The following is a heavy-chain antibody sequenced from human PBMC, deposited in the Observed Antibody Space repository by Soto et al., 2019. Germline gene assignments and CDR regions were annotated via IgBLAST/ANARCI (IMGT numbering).Heavy chain of an antibody. Sequence: SVKVACKAAGGTFSSYAISWVRQAPGQGLEWMGGIIPIFGTANYAQKFQGRVTITADESTSTAYMELSSLRSEDTAVYYCARGAGAGRGNYYYGMDVWGQGTTVTVSS. J-gene: IGHJ6*02. D-gene: IGHD3-16*01. CDR2: IIPIFGTA. CDR3: ARGAGAGRGNYYYGMDV. CDR1: GGTFSSYA. V-gene: IGHV1-69*13.